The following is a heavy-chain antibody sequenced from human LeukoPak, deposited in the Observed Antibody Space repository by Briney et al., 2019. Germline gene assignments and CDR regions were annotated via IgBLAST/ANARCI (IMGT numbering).Heavy chain of an antibody. CDR2: ISYDGSNK. V-gene: IGHV3-30*04. D-gene: IGHD3-3*01. CDR1: GFTFSSYA. Sequence: GGSLRLSCAASGFTFSSYAMHWVRQAPGKGLEWVAVISYDGSNKYYADSVKGRFTISRNNSKNTLYVQMNSLRAEDTAVYYCARDPAKFWSGHDYWGQGTLVTVSS. CDR3: ARDPAKFWSGHDY. J-gene: IGHJ4*02.